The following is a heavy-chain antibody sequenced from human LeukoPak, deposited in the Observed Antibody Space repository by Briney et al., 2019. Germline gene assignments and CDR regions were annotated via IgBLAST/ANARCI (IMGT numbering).Heavy chain of an antibody. CDR3: AKAITGTMNNWFDP. CDR2: ISYDGSNK. J-gene: IGHJ5*02. CDR1: GFTFSSYG. V-gene: IGHV3-30*18. D-gene: IGHD1-20*01. Sequence: GGSLRLSCAASGFTFSSYGMHWVRQAPGKGLEWVAVISYDGSNKYYADSVKGRFTIFRDNSKNTLYLQMNSLRAEDTAVYYCAKAITGTMNNWFDPWGQGTLVTVSS.